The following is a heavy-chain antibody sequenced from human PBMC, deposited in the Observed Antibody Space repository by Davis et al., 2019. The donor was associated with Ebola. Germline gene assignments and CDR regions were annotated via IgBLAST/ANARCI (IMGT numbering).Heavy chain of an antibody. CDR1: GYTFLDYY. J-gene: IGHJ4*02. CDR3: ASRAGHTYGFR. D-gene: IGHD5-18*01. V-gene: IGHV1-2*06. CDR2: INPGTGDT. Sequence: AASVKVSCKTSGYTFLDYYMHWVRQAPGQGLEWMGRINPGTGDTNYAQKFQGRVTLTRDTSVSTAYMELSSLRSDDTAVYFCASRAGHTYGFRWGQGALVSVSS.